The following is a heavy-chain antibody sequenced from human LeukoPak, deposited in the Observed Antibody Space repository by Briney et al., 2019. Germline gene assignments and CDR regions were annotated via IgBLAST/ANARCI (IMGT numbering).Heavy chain of an antibody. Sequence: GGSLRLSCAASGFTVSSNYMSWVRQAPGKGLEWVSVIYSGGSTYYADSVKGRFTISRDNSKNMLYLQMNSLRAEDTAVYYCARDPQTGYSSSWSQFDYWGQGTLVTVSS. CDR3: ARDPQTGYSSSWSQFDY. CDR2: IYSGGST. D-gene: IGHD6-13*01. J-gene: IGHJ4*02. CDR1: GFTVSSNY. V-gene: IGHV3-66*01.